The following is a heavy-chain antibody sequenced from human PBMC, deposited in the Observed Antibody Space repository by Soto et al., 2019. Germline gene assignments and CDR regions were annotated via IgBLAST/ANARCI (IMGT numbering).Heavy chain of an antibody. D-gene: IGHD6-13*01. Sequence: QVQLQESGPGLVKPSQTLSLTCTVSGGSISSGGYYWSWIRQHPGKGLEWIGYIYYSGSTYYNPSLKSRVTISVDPSKNQCSLKLSSVTAADTAVYYCARYVAAAGKIDYWGQGTLVTVSS. CDR2: IYYSGST. V-gene: IGHV4-31*03. J-gene: IGHJ4*02. CDR3: ARYVAAAGKIDY. CDR1: GGSISSGGYY.